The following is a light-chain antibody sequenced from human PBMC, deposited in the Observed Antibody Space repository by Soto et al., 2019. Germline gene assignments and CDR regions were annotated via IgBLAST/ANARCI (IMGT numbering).Light chain of an antibody. Sequence: DIQMTQSPSSLSASVGDRVTITCRASESISNSLIWYQQKPGKAPKLLIYAASSLQSGVPSRFSGSGSGTDFTLTTSSLQPEDFATYYCQQTYSTLLYTFGQGTKLEIK. CDR1: ESISNS. CDR2: AAS. V-gene: IGKV1-39*01. J-gene: IGKJ2*01. CDR3: QQTYSTLLYT.